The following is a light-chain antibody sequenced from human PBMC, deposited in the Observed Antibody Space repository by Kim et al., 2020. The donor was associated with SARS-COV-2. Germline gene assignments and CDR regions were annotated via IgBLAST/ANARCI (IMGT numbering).Light chain of an antibody. Sequence: ASGQLTCTLSSGHSSYAIAWHQQQPEKGPRYLMKLNSDGSHSKGDGIPDRFSGSSSGAERYLTISSLQSEDEADYYCQTWDTGIRVFGGGTQLTVL. J-gene: IGLJ2*01. CDR3: QTWDTGIRV. CDR1: SGHSSYA. V-gene: IGLV4-69*01. CDR2: LNSDGSH.